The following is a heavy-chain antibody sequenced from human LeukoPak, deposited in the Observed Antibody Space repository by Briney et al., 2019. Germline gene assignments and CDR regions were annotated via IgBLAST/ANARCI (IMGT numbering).Heavy chain of an antibody. CDR3: ARVGGHTVTTRS. CDR1: GYTFTSYD. CDR2: MNPNSGNT. J-gene: IGHJ5*02. V-gene: IGHV1-8*01. D-gene: IGHD4-17*01. Sequence: GASVKVSCKASGYTFTSYDINWVRQATGQGLEWMGWMNPNSGNTGYAQKFQGRVTMTRNTSISTAYMELSSLRSEATGVYYCARVGGHTVTTRSSGQGTLVTVSS.